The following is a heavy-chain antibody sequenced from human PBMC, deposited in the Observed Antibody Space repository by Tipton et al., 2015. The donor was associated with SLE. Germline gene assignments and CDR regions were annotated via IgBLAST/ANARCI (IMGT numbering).Heavy chain of an antibody. Sequence: LSCAVYGGSFSGYYWSWIRQPPGKGLEWIGEINHSGSTNYNPSLKSRVTISVDTSKNQFSLKLSSVTAADTAVYYCATAGGSGSNDAFDIWGQGTMVTVSS. CDR2: INHSGST. D-gene: IGHD3-10*01. CDR3: ATAGGSGSNDAFDI. J-gene: IGHJ3*02. CDR1: GGSFSGYY. V-gene: IGHV4-34*01.